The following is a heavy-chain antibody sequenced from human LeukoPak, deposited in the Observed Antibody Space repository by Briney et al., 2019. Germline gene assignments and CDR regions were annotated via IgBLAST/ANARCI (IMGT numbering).Heavy chain of an antibody. CDR1: GVSISSSY. Sequence: SETLSLTCTVSGVSISSSYWSWIRQPAGKGLEWIGRIDTSGSTNDNPSLKSRVTMSVDTSKNQFSLRLSSVTAADTALYFCARDREYGGNYWLYFDTWGQGTLVTVSS. V-gene: IGHV4-4*07. J-gene: IGHJ4*02. D-gene: IGHD1-26*01. CDR2: IDTSGST. CDR3: ARDREYGGNYWLYFDT.